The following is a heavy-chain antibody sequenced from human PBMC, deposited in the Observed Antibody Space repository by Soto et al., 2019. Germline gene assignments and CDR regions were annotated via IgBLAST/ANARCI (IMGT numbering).Heavy chain of an antibody. CDR2: ISGSGGST. V-gene: IGHV3-23*01. CDR1: GFTVSSYA. CDR3: AKLPWEVAPS. Sequence: AGGSLRLSCAASGFTVSSYAMSWVRQAPGKGLEWVSAISGSGGSTYYADSVKGRFTISRDNSKNTLYLQMNSLEAEDMAVYYCAKLPWEVAPSWGQGTLVTVSS. J-gene: IGHJ5*02. D-gene: IGHD1-26*01.